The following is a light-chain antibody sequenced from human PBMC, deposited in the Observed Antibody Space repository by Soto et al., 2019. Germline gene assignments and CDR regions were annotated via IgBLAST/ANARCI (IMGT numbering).Light chain of an antibody. CDR3: QQYDSTPPT. J-gene: IGKJ1*01. CDR1: QSVNSNY. V-gene: IGKV3-20*01. Sequence: EIVLTQSPGTLSLSPGERATLSCRASQSVNSNYLAWYQRKPGQAPRLLIYGASNRATDIPYRFSASGSGTAFTLPITRLEADDFAVYYCQQYDSTPPTFGQGTKVEVK. CDR2: GAS.